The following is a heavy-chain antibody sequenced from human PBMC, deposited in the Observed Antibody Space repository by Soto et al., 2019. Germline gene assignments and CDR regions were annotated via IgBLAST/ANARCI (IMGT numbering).Heavy chain of an antibody. CDR2: INPNTGAT. J-gene: IGHJ4*02. V-gene: IGHV1-2*02. Sequence: QVQLVQSGAEVRKPGASVRVSCSPSGHPFLDFYVHWVRQAPGKGLEWLGWINPNTGATNYAQKFEGRVTVTRDMSINTAYMELPRLTSDDTAVYYCARIPYYYDTGRTDYFWGPGTLVTVSS. CDR3: ARIPYYYDTGRTDYF. CDR1: GHPFLDFY. D-gene: IGHD3-22*01.